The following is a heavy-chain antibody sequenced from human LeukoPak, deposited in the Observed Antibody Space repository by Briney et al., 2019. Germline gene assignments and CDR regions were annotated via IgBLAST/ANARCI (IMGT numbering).Heavy chain of an antibody. J-gene: IGHJ4*02. Sequence: SSETLSLTCTVSGGSISSSSYYWGWIRQPPGKGLEWIGSIYYSGSTYYNPSLKSRVTISVDTSKNQFSLKLSSVTAADTAVYYCARDVKRGYSYGRGFDYWGQGTLVTVSS. CDR1: GGSISSSSYY. V-gene: IGHV4-39*07. CDR3: ARDVKRGYSYGRGFDY. D-gene: IGHD5-18*01. CDR2: IYYSGST.